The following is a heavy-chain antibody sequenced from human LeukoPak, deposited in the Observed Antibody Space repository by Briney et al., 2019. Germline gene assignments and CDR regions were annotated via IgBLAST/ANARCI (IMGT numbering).Heavy chain of an antibody. D-gene: IGHD5-24*01. J-gene: IGHJ5*02. CDR3: ATDLIGGRDGYINWFDP. CDR1: GGTFSSYA. V-gene: IGHV1-69*13. CDR2: IIPIFGTA. Sequence: SVKVSCKASGGTFSSYAISWVRQAPGQGLEWMGGIIPIFGTATYAQKFQGRVTITADESTSTAYMELSSLRSEDTAVYYCATDLIGGRDGYINWFDPWGQGTLVTVSS.